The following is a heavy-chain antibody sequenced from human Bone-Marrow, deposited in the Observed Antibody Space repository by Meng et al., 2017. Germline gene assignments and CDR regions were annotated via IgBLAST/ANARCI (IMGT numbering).Heavy chain of an antibody. J-gene: IGHJ6*02. Sequence: GGSLSLTCAASGFTFSSYWMSWVRQAPGKGLEWVANIKQDGSEKYYVDSVKGRFTISRDNAKNSLYLQMNSLRAEDTAVYYCASQYCGGDCYSGNYYYGMDVWGQGTTVTVSS. CDR1: GFTFSSYW. CDR3: ASQYCGGDCYSGNYYYGMDV. D-gene: IGHD2-21*02. V-gene: IGHV3-7*01. CDR2: IKQDGSEK.